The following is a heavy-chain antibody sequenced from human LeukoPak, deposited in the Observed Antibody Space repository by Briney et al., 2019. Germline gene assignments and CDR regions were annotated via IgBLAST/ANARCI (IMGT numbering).Heavy chain of an antibody. CDR3: ARDFRGRYCSGGSCYSEGGQ. D-gene: IGHD2-15*01. CDR2: INHSGST. Sequence: SETLSLTCAVYGGSFIGFHWNWIRQAPGKGLEWIGDINHSGSTNYNPSLTSRVTISVDPSKNQFSLNLSSVTAADTAVYYCARDFRGRYCSGGSCYSEGGQWGQGTLVTVSS. V-gene: IGHV4-34*01. J-gene: IGHJ4*02. CDR1: GGSFIGFH.